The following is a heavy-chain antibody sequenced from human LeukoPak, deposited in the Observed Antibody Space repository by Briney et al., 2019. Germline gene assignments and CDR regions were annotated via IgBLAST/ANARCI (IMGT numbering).Heavy chain of an antibody. V-gene: IGHV4-4*09. D-gene: IGHD3-22*01. CDR3: ARHLHDSSGYYYLIWDY. J-gene: IGHJ4*02. CDR1: GGSISSYY. CDR2: IYTSGST. Sequence: SETLSLTCTVSGGSISSYYWSWIRQPPGKGLEWIGYIYTSGSTNYNPSLKSRITISVDTSKNQFSLKLSSVTAADTAVYYCARHLHDSSGYYYLIWDYWGQGTLVTVSS.